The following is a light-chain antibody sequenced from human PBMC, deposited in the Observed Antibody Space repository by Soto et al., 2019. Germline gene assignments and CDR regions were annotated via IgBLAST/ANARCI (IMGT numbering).Light chain of an antibody. V-gene: IGKV1-9*01. CDR1: QGISNY. CDR3: QQLNSYTLT. Sequence: IQFTQSPSSLSASVGDRVTITCRASQGISNYLAWYQKKPGKDPKILIFAASTLQSGVPSRFSGSVSGTDFNLTISRLQPEDFATYECQQLNSYTLTFGGGTKVDIK. J-gene: IGKJ4*01. CDR2: AAS.